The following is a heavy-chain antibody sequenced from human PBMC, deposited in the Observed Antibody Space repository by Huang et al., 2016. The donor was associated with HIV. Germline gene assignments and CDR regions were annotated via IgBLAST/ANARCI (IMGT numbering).Heavy chain of an antibody. V-gene: IGHV1-69*13. J-gene: IGHJ4*02. CDR2: SSPIVGTA. CDR3: ARARGYYDSSVSYYFDY. Sequence: QVQLVQSGAEVKKPGSSVKVSCKASGGTFSSYAISWVRQAPGQGLEWMGGSSPIVGTANYAQKFQGRVTITADEATSTAYMELSSLRSEDTAVYYCARARGYYDSSVSYYFDYWGQGTLVTVSS. D-gene: IGHD3-22*01. CDR1: GGTFSSYA.